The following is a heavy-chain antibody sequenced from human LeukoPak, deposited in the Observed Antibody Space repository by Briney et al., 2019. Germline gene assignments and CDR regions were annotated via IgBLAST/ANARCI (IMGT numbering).Heavy chain of an antibody. D-gene: IGHD1-26*01. J-gene: IGHJ4*02. CDR2: IIPIFGTA. Sequence: SVKVSCKASGGTFSSYAISWVRQAPGQGLEWMGGIIPIFGTANYAQKFQGRVTMTEDTSTDTAYMELSSLRFEDTAVYYCATDYLRYSGSYFFDYWGQGTLVTVSS. CDR3: ATDYLRYSGSYFFDY. V-gene: IGHV1-69*06. CDR1: GGTFSSYA.